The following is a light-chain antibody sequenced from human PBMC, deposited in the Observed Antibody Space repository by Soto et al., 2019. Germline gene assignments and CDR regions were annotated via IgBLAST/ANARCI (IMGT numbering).Light chain of an antibody. CDR3: QQYNSYLLT. V-gene: IGKV1-5*01. CDR1: QSISRS. J-gene: IGKJ3*01. CDR2: DAS. Sequence: DIQRTQSPSTLSASVGDRVTITCRASQSISRSLAWYQQKPGKAPNLLIYDASSLESGVPSRFSGSGFGTEFTLTISSLQPDDFATYYCQQYNSYLLTFGPGTTVDIK.